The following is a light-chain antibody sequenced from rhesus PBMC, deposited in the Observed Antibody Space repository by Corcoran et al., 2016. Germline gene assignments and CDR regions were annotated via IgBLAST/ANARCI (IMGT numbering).Light chain of an antibody. V-gene: IGLV2-13*03. J-gene: IGLJ1*01. CDR3: SSYATFNTFT. Sequence: QAAPTQSPSVSGSPGQSVTISCIGTSSDIGGSNRVSWYQLHPGKAPKVLIYEVIKRPSGVSDRFSGSKSGNTASLTISGLPVEDEADYYCSSYATFNTFTFGSGTRLTVL. CDR1: SSDIGGSNR. CDR2: EVI.